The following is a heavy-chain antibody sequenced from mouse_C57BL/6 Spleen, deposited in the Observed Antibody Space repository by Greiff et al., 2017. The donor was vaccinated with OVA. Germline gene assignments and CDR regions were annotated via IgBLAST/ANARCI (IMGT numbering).Heavy chain of an antibody. V-gene: IGHV1-61*01. Sequence: VQLQQPGAELVRPGSSVKLSCKASGYTFTSYWMDWVKQRPGQGLEWIGNIYPSDSETHYNQKFKDKATLTVDKSSSTAYMQLSSLTSEDSAVYYCARHYGSNAMDYWGQGTSVTVSS. J-gene: IGHJ4*01. CDR3: ARHYGSNAMDY. CDR2: IYPSDSET. D-gene: IGHD1-1*01. CDR1: GYTFTSYW.